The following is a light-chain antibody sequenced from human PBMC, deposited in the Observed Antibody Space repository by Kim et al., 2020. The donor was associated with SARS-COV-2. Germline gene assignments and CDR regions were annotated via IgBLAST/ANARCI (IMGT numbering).Light chain of an antibody. Sequence: GERATLSCRASQSVSSSYLAWYQQKPGQAPRLLIYGASSRATGIPDRFSGSGSGTDFTLTISRLEPEDFAVYYCQQYGSSPLTFGQGTKVDIK. CDR1: QSVSSSY. V-gene: IGKV3-20*01. CDR2: GAS. J-gene: IGKJ1*01. CDR3: QQYGSSPLT.